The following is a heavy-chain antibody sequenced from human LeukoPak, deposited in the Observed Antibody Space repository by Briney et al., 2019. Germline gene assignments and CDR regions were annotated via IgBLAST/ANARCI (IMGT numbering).Heavy chain of an antibody. D-gene: IGHD3-22*01. Sequence: SETLSLTCAVSGGSISSGGYSWSWIRQPPGKGLEWIGYIYHSGSTYYNPSLKSRVTISVDRSKNQFSLKLSSVTAADTAVYYCATSTHDSSGYYRFVYYGMDVWGQGTTVTVSS. CDR3: ATSTHDSSGYYRFVYYGMDV. CDR1: GGSISSGGYS. J-gene: IGHJ6*02. CDR2: IYHSGST. V-gene: IGHV4-30-2*01.